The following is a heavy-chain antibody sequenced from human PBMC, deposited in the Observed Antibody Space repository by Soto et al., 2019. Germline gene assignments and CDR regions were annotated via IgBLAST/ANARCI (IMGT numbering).Heavy chain of an antibody. V-gene: IGHV1-3*01. Sequence: ASVKVSCKASGYRFSDYAAHWVRQAPGQRLEWMGWIDAGGHTVYSQTFQGRFTITRDTSASTAYMELSSLTSEDTAVYYCVRDCSGVTCSSRYDYWGQGTLVTVSS. D-gene: IGHD2-15*01. J-gene: IGHJ4*01. CDR2: IDAGGHT. CDR3: VRDCSGVTCSSRYDY. CDR1: GYRFSDYA.